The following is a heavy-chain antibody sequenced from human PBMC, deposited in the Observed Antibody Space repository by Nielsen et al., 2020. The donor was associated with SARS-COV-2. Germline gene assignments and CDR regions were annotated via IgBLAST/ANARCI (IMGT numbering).Heavy chain of an antibody. V-gene: IGHV1-2*06. CDR2: INPNSGGT. Sequence: ASVKVSCKASGYTFTGYYMHWVRQAPGQGLEWMGRINPNSGGTNYAQKFQGRVTMTRDTSISTAYMELRSLRSDDTAVYYCARGVVVVPAAPKVSYYYYGMDVWGQGTTVTVSS. CDR1: GYTFTGYY. CDR3: ARGVVVVPAAPKVSYYYYGMDV. D-gene: IGHD2-2*01. J-gene: IGHJ6*02.